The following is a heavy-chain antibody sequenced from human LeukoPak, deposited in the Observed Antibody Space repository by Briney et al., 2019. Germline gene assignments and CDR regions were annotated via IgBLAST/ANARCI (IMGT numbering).Heavy chain of an antibody. Sequence: GGSLRLSCAASGFTFSSYAMSWVRQAPGKGLEWVSAISGSGGSTYYADSVKGRFTISRDNSKNTLYLQMNSLRAEDTAVYYCAKDRPDYGDMPDAFDIWGQGTMVTVSS. V-gene: IGHV3-23*01. CDR3: AKDRPDYGDMPDAFDI. J-gene: IGHJ3*02. CDR2: ISGSGGST. CDR1: GFTFSSYA. D-gene: IGHD4-17*01.